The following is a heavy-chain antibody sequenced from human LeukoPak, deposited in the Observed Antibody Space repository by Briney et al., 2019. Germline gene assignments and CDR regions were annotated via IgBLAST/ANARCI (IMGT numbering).Heavy chain of an antibody. CDR3: ARDGSGSTGYNWFDP. V-gene: IGHV1-2*02. D-gene: IGHD3-10*01. CDR1: GYTFTGYY. CDR2: INPNSGGT. Sequence: ASVKVSCKASGYTFTGYYMHWVRQAPGQGLEWMGWINPNSGGTNYAQKFKGRVTMTRDTSISTAYMELSRLRSDDTAVYYCARDGSGSTGYNWFDPWGEGTLVTVSS. J-gene: IGHJ5*02.